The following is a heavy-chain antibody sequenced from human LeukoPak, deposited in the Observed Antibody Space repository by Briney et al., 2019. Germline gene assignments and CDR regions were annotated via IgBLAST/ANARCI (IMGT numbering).Heavy chain of an antibody. CDR1: GYTFTSYA. CDR3: ARTDSSGYLLGY. CDR2: INAGNGNT. D-gene: IGHD3-22*01. Sequence: ASVKVSCRASGYTFTSYAMHWVRQAPGQRLEWMGWINAGNGNTKYSQKFQGRVTITRDTSASTAYMELSSLRSEDTAVYYCARTDSSGYLLGYWGQGTLVTVSS. J-gene: IGHJ4*02. V-gene: IGHV1-3*01.